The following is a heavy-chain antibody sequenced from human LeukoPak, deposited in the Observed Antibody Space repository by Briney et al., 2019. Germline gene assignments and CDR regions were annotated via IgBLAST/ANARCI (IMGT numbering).Heavy chain of an antibody. CDR3: ARDRTTGTTCLDY. J-gene: IGHJ4*02. V-gene: IGHV3-33*01. D-gene: IGHD1-1*01. CDR2: IWYDGTNK. Sequence: QSGGSLRLSCAASGFTFSSHGMHWVRQAPGKGLEWVAVIWYDGTNKYYADSVRGRFTISRDNSNNTLYLQMNSLRAEDTAVYYCARDRTTGTTCLDYWGQGTLVTVSS. CDR1: GFTFSSHG.